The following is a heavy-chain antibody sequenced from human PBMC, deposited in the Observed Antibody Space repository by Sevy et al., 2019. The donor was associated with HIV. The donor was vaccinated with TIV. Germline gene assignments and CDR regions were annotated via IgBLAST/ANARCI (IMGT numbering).Heavy chain of an antibody. CDR1: GGSISSYY. CDR2: MYYSGST. V-gene: IGHV4-59*01. D-gene: IGHD3-22*01. J-gene: IGHJ4*02. CDR3: ARGGYYDSSGYLNY. Sequence: SETLSLTCTVSGGSISSYYWSWIRQPPGKGLEWMGYMYYSGSTNYNPSLRSRLTTSVDTSKNQLSLKLSSVTAADTAVYYCARGGYYDSSGYLNYWGQGTLVTVSS.